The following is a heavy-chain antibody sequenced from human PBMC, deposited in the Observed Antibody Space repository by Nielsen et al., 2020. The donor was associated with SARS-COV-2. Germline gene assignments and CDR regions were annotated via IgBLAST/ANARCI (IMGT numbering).Heavy chain of an antibody. CDR3: ARDPSSGWYLSCFDY. V-gene: IGHV4-34*01. D-gene: IGHD6-19*01. CDR1: GGSFSGYY. CDR2: INHSGST. J-gene: IGHJ4*02. Sequence: SETLSLTCAVYGGSFSGYYWSWIRQPPGKGLEWIGEINHSGSTNYNPSLKSRVTISVDTSKNQFSLKLSSVTAADTAVYYCARDPSSGWYLSCFDYWGQGTLVTVSS.